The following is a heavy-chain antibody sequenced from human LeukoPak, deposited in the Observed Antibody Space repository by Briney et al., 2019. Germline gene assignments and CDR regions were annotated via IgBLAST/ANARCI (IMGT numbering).Heavy chain of an antibody. D-gene: IGHD2-15*01. CDR1: GGSISSRSCY. CDR3: LTAYSGRYFDL. V-gene: IGHV4-39*01. Sequence: SETLSLTCTVSGGSISSRSCYWGWIRQPPGKGLEWIATIYYSGSTYYNPSLKSRVTISVDTSKNQFSLKLSSVTAADTAVYYCLTAYSGRYFDLWGRGTLVTVSS. J-gene: IGHJ2*01. CDR2: IYYSGST.